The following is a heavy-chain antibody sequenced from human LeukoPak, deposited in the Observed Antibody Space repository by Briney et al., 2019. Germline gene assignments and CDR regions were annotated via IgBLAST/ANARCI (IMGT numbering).Heavy chain of an antibody. CDR3: ARAKLRGEFDY. J-gene: IGHJ4*02. D-gene: IGHD3-16*01. CDR2: IGSSSSTI. V-gene: IGHV3-48*01. CDR1: GFTFSSYS. Sequence: GGSLRLSRAASGFTFSSYSMNWVRQAPGKGLEWVSYIGSSSSTIYYADSVKGRFTISRDNAKNSLYLQMNSLRAEDTAVYYCARAKLRGEFDYWGQGTLVTVSS.